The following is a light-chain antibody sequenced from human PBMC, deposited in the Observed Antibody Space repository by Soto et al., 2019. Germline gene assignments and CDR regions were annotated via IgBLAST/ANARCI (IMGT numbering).Light chain of an antibody. CDR3: HQRTNWPT. Sequence: EIVLTQSPATLSLSPGERATLSCRASQSVSNYLAWYQQKPGQTPRLLIYDVSNRATGIPARFSGSGSGTDFTLAISSLEPEDFAVYFCHQRTNWPTFGPGTKVDIK. CDR2: DVS. J-gene: IGKJ3*01. CDR1: QSVSNY. V-gene: IGKV3-11*01.